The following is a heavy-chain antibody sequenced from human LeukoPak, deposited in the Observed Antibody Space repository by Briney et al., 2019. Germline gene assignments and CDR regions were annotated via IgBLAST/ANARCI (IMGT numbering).Heavy chain of an antibody. CDR1: GFTFDDYA. J-gene: IGHJ6*02. V-gene: IGHV3-9*01. D-gene: IGHD6-13*01. CDR2: ISWNSGSI. Sequence: GGSLRLSCAASGFTFDDYAMHWVRQAPGKGLEWVSGISWNSGSIGYADSVKGRFTISRDNAKNSLYLQMNSLRAEDTALYYCAKPLRIVAAGTELRDGMDVWGQGTTVTVSS. CDR3: AKPLRIVAAGTELRDGMDV.